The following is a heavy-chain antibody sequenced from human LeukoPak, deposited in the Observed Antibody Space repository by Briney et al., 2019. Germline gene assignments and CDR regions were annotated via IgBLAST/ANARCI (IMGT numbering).Heavy chain of an antibody. Sequence: GGSLRLSCGASGFTFSSHSMNWVRQAPGKGLEWMGGFDPEDGETIYAQKFQGRVTMTEGTSTDTAYMELSSLRSEDTAVYYCATTDSMIVVVTLDYWGQGTLVTVSS. D-gene: IGHD3-22*01. V-gene: IGHV1-24*01. CDR2: FDPEDGET. CDR3: ATTDSMIVVVTLDY. J-gene: IGHJ4*02. CDR1: GFTFSSHS.